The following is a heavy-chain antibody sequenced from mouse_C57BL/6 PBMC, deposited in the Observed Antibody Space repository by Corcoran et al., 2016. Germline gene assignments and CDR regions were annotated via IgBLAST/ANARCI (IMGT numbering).Heavy chain of an antibody. V-gene: IGHV9-3*01. D-gene: IGHD1-1*01. J-gene: IGHJ1*03. Sequence: QIQLVQSGPELKKPGETVKISCKASGYTFTTYGMSWVKQAPGKGLKWMGWINTYSGVPTYADDFKGRFAFSLETSASTAYLQINNLKNEDTATYFCARYYGSSYGYFDVWGTGTTVTVSS. CDR3: ARYYGSSYGYFDV. CDR1: GYTFTTYG. CDR2: INTYSGVP.